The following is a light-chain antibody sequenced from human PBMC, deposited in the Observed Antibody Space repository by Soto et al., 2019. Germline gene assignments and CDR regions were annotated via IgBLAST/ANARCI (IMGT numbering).Light chain of an antibody. CDR2: GAS. CDR3: QHYGNLRWT. J-gene: IGKJ1*01. V-gene: IGKV3-15*01. CDR1: QSVSSN. Sequence: EIVMTQSPATLSVSPGEGATLSCRASQSVSSNLAWYQHKPGQAPRLLISGASTRATGIPARFSGSGSGTDFTLTISRLEPEDFAVYYCQHYGNLRWTFGQGTKVDIK.